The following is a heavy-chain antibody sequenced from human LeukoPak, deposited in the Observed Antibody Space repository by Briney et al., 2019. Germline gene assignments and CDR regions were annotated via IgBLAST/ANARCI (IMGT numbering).Heavy chain of an antibody. D-gene: IGHD3-22*01. CDR1: GFTFSNYT. V-gene: IGHV3-21*01. J-gene: IGHJ4*02. CDR3: ARDRNYDGSVYYEDDYFDY. Sequence: SGGSLRLSCAASGFTFSNYTMNWVRQAPGKGLEWVSSISSSSSYIHYADSVKGRFSISRDNAKNSLYQQMNSLRAEDTAVYYCARDRNYDGSVYYEDDYFDYWGQGTLVTVSS. CDR2: ISSSSSYI.